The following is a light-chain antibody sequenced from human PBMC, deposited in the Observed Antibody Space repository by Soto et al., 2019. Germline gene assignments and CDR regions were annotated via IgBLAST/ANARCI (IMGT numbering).Light chain of an antibody. Sequence: DIQMTQSPSSLSASVGDRVTITCRASQSISSYLNWYQQKPGKAPKLLIYCATTLQSGVPSRFSGSGSGTEFTLTISSRQPEDFATYYCQQSDSTPPALAQGTKLEIK. J-gene: IGKJ2*01. CDR3: QQSDSTPPA. CDR1: QSISSY. CDR2: CAT. V-gene: IGKV1-39*01.